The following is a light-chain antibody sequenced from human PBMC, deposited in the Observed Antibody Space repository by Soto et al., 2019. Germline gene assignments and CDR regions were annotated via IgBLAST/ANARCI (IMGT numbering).Light chain of an antibody. CDR3: LQHNSYPRT. CDR2: AAS. V-gene: IGKV1-17*01. J-gene: IGKJ1*01. Sequence: DIQMTQSPSSLSASLGDRVSIXXWARQGSRNDVGWYQQKPGKAPKXLIYAASSLQPGVPSRFSGSGAGTESTLTISSLQPEDFATYYCLQHNSYPRTFGQGTKVDIK. CDR1: QGSRND.